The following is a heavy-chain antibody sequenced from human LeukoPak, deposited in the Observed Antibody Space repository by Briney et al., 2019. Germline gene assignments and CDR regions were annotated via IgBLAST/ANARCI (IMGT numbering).Heavy chain of an antibody. J-gene: IGHJ3*01. CDR2: IYYSGST. Sequence: KASQTLSLTCTVSGGSISSGGYYWSWIRQHPGKGLEWIGYIYYSGSTYYNPSLKSRVTISVDTSKNQFSLKLSSVTAADTAVYYCARRLDYIWGSYRFPPSDAFDVWGQGTMVTVSS. CDR1: GGSISSGGYY. CDR3: ARRLDYIWGSYRFPPSDAFDV. V-gene: IGHV4-31*03. D-gene: IGHD3-16*02.